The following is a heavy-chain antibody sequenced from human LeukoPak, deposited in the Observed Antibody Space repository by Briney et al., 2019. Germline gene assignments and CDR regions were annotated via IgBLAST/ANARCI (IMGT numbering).Heavy chain of an antibody. V-gene: IGHV3-74*01. D-gene: IGHD1-1*01. CDR2: INTDGCST. CDR3: YCGNAKE. Sequence: GRSLRLFRGASGFPFSSYWMHWVRRAPGKGLVCVLGINTDGCSTYYTESAKGRFPISRDNAKNTLYLQKNGVSAQYTPVFYCYCGNAKEWGQDTRLTVFS. CDR1: GFPFSSYW. J-gene: IGHJ1*01.